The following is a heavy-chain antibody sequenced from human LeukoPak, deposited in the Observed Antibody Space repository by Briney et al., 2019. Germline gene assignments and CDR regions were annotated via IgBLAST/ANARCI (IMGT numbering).Heavy chain of an antibody. D-gene: IGHD3-10*01. CDR1: GFTFSSYS. CDR2: ISSSSSYI. J-gene: IGHJ6*02. V-gene: IGHV3-21*01. Sequence: GGSLRLSCAAPGFTFSSYSMNWVRQAPGKGLEWVSSISSSSSYIYYADSVKGRFTISRDNAKNSLYLQMNSLRAEDTAVYYCARDSSPGVRRGVKTYYYGMDVWGQGTTVTVSS. CDR3: ARDSSPGVRRGVKTYYYGMDV.